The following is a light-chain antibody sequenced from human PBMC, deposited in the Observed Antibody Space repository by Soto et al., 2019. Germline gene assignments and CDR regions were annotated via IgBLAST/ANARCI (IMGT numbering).Light chain of an antibody. CDR1: QSVSTW. CDR3: QQYNVHSPWT. Sequence: DIQMTQSPSTLSASVGDRVTSTCRASQSVSTWLAWYQQKPGKAPHLLIFKASTLESGVPSRFSGSGSGTEFTLTITSLQPDDFATYYCQQYNVHSPWTFGQGTKVEIK. CDR2: KAS. V-gene: IGKV1-5*03. J-gene: IGKJ1*01.